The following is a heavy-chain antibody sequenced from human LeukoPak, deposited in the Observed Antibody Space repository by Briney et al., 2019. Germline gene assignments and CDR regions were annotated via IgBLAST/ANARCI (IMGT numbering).Heavy chain of an antibody. V-gene: IGHV3-21*01. CDR2: ISNSSSDI. J-gene: IGHJ4*02. CDR1: SFPYSRYN. Sequence: GGSLRLSCAASSFPYSRYNMQWVRDAPGSGLGGITSISNSSSDIYSTDSVKGRFTISRDNAKNSLYLQVNSLRAEDTAVYYCARGADFDDWGQGSLVTVSS. CDR3: ARGADFDD.